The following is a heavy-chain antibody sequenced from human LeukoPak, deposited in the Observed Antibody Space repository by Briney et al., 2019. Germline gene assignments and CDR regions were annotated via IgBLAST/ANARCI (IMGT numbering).Heavy chain of an antibody. D-gene: IGHD5-12*01. CDR2: IYYSGST. V-gene: IGHV4-39*07. CDR3: ARDFFSGYEPFDY. Sequence: SETLSLTCNVSGGSISSSIYYWGWIRQPPGKGLEWIGNIYYSGSTYYNPSLKSRVTISVDTSKNQFSLKLSSVTAADTAVYYCARDFFSGYEPFDYWGQGTLVTVSS. J-gene: IGHJ4*02. CDR1: GGSISSSIYY.